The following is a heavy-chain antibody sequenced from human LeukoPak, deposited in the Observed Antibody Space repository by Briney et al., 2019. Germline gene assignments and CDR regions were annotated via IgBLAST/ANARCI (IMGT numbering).Heavy chain of an antibody. CDR2: ISSGGGTR. D-gene: IGHD3-22*01. V-gene: IGHV3-11*01. CDR1: GFTFSDYY. J-gene: IGHJ3*02. CDR3: ARDRGRRGITMRSDAFDI. Sequence: GGSLRLSCAASGFTFSDYYMNWIRQAPGKGLEWVSYISSGGGTRSYADSVKGRFTISRDNAKNSLYLQMNSLRAEDTAVYYCARDRGRRGITMRSDAFDIWGQGTMVTVSS.